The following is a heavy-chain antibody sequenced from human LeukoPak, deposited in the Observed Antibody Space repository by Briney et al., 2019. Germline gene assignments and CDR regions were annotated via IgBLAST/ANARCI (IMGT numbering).Heavy chain of an antibody. CDR2: IYSGGST. J-gene: IGHJ3*01. Sequence: GGSLRLSCAASGFTVSSNYMSWVRQAPGKGLEWVSVIYSGGSTYYADSVKGRFTISGDNSMNTLYLQMNSLRAEDMAVYYCARGYVSPDAFDVWGQGTMVTVSS. CDR3: ARGYVSPDAFDV. D-gene: IGHD3-16*01. V-gene: IGHV3-53*01. CDR1: GFTVSSNY.